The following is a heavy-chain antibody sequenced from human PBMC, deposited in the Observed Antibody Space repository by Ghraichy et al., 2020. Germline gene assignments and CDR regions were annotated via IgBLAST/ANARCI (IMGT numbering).Heavy chain of an antibody. D-gene: IGHD6-13*01. CDR1: GFTFSSYW. Sequence: GGSLRLSCAASGFTFSSYWMSWVRQAPGKGLEWVANIKQDGSEKYYVDSVKGRFTISRDNAKNSLYLQMNSLRAEDTAVYYCASASPGWYSSSWDDYWGQGTLVTVSS. CDR2: IKQDGSEK. J-gene: IGHJ4*02. CDR3: ASASPGWYSSSWDDY. V-gene: IGHV3-7*03.